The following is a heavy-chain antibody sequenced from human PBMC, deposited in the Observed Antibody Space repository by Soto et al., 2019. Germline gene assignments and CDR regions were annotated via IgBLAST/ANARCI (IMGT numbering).Heavy chain of an antibody. V-gene: IGHV4-30-4*01. J-gene: IGHJ5*02. CDR2: IYYSGST. CDR3: ARGIVVVTATPNWFDP. CDR1: GGSISSGDYY. Sequence: SETLSLTCTVSGGSISSGDYYWSWIRQPPGKGLEWIGYIYYSGSTYYNPSLKSRITISVDTSKNQFSLKLSSVTAADTAVYYCARGIVVVTATPNWFDPWGQGTLVTVSS. D-gene: IGHD2-21*02.